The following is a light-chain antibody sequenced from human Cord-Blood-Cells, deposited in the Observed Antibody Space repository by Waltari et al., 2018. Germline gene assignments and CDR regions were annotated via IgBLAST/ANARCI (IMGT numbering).Light chain of an antibody. V-gene: IGLV1-47*01. CDR2: RNN. CDR1: SSNIERNY. CDR3: AAWDDSLRV. J-gene: IGLJ3*02. Sequence: QSVLTRPPSASGTPGQRVTISCSGSSSNIERNYVYWYQQLPGTAPKLLIYRNNQRPSGVPDRFSGSKSGTSASLAISGLRSEDEADYYCAAWDDSLRVFGGGTKLTVL.